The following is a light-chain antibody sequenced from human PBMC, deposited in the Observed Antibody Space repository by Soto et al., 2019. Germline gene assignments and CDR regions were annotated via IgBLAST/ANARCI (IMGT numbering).Light chain of an antibody. Sequence: IVMTQSPATLSVSLGDRATLSCRASQSVSSYLAWYQQKPGQAPRLLIYGASTRATGIPARFSGSRSETDFTLTISILQSEDFAVYYWHQYNSWPPADTFGQGTKLEIK. V-gene: IGKV3-15*01. CDR3: HQYNSWPPADT. CDR2: GAS. J-gene: IGKJ2*01. CDR1: QSVSSY.